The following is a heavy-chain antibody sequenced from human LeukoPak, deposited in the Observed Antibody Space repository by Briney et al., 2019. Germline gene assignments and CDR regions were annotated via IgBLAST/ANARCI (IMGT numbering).Heavy chain of an antibody. CDR3: ARVRPDIEDSSWYTFDP. Sequence: SETLSLTCTVSGGSISSYYWSWIRQPPGKGLEWIGYIYYSGSTNYNPSLKSRVTVSVDTSKNQFSLKLSSVTAADTAVYYCARVRPDIEDSSWYTFDPWGQGTLVTVSS. CDR1: GGSISSYY. D-gene: IGHD6-13*01. CDR2: IYYSGST. J-gene: IGHJ5*02. V-gene: IGHV4-59*01.